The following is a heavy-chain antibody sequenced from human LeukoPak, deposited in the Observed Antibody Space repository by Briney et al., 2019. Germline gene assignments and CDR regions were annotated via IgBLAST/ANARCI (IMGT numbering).Heavy chain of an antibody. CDR3: ARDAFRITMVRGVLGY. D-gene: IGHD3-10*01. Sequence: ASVKVSCKASGYTFTGYYMHWVRQAPGQGLEWMGWINPSSGDTNYAQKFQGRVTMTRDTSISTAYMELSRLRSDDTAVYYCARDAFRITMVRGVLGYWGQGTLVTVSS. J-gene: IGHJ4*02. CDR2: INPSSGDT. CDR1: GYTFTGYY. V-gene: IGHV1-2*02.